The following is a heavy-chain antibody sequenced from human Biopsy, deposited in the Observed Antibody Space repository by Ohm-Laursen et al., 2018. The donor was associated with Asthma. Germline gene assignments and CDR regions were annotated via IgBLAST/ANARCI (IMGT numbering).Heavy chain of an antibody. V-gene: IGHV3-30-3*01. Sequence: SLRLSCAASGFTFRSYAMHWVRQAPGKGLEWVAVGDSYYDGGLKYYANTVNGRFTVSRDDSKNPLYLQMNSLRPDDTAVYYCARDVMEWYLPVFDFWGQGTLVTVSS. CDR1: GFTFRSYA. J-gene: IGHJ4*02. D-gene: IGHD3-3*01. CDR2: GDSYYDGGLK. CDR3: ARDVMEWYLPVFDF.